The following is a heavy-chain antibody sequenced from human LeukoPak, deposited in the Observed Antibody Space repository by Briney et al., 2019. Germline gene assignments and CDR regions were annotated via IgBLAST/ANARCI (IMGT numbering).Heavy chain of an antibody. CDR2: IRQDGSEK. CDR1: GFTFGTFW. D-gene: IGHD1-26*01. Sequence: GGSLRLSCAASGFTFGTFWMSWVRQAPGKGLEWVATIRQDGSEKHYVDSVKGRYTISRDNAKNSLYLQMNSLRAEDTAVYYCARAGEYYFDYWGQGTLVTVSS. J-gene: IGHJ4*02. V-gene: IGHV3-7*01. CDR3: ARAGEYYFDY.